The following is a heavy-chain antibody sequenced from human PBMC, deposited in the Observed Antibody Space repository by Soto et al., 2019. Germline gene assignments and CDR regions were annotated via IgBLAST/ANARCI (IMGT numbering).Heavy chain of an antibody. Sequence: QVQLVPSGAEVKKPGASVKVSCKASGYTFSSYGISWVRQAPGQGLEWMGWISAYNGNTKYAQKLQGRVTMTTDTSTSAAYMELRSLRSDDAAVYSCARREVGTTLDFDYWGQGTLVTVSS. CDR2: ISAYNGNT. D-gene: IGHD1-26*01. CDR3: ARREVGTTLDFDY. J-gene: IGHJ4*02. V-gene: IGHV1-18*01. CDR1: GYTFSSYG.